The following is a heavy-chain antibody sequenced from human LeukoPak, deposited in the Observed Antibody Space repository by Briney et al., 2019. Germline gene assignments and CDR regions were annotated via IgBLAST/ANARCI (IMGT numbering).Heavy chain of an antibody. CDR2: INQDGSQM. Sequence: GGSLRLSCAASGFTFSSYAMHWVRQAPGEGLEWVANINQDGSQMYYVDSVKGRFTIFRDNAKSSLFLQMNSLRAEDAAVYFCAASRLPWALDVWGQGTVVTVSS. D-gene: IGHD7-27*01. V-gene: IGHV3-7*03. CDR1: GFTFSSYA. CDR3: AASRLPWALDV. J-gene: IGHJ3*01.